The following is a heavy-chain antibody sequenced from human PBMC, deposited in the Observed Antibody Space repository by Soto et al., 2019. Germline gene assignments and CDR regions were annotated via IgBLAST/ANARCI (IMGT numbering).Heavy chain of an antibody. CDR1: GGSISSGGYY. V-gene: IGHV4-31*03. CDR2: IYYSGST. Sequence: SETVSLTRTVSGGSISSGGYYWSWIRQHPEKGLEWIGYIYYSGSTYYNPSLKSRVTISVDTSKNQFSLKLSSVTAADTAVYYCARAVTMVRGANWFDPWGQGTLVTVSS. D-gene: IGHD3-10*01. CDR3: ARAVTMVRGANWFDP. J-gene: IGHJ5*02.